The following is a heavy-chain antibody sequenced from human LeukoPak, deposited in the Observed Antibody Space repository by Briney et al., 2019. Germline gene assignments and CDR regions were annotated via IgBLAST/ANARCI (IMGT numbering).Heavy chain of an antibody. CDR3: ARGGHYYGSGSFRDINWCDP. CDR2: IYSGGST. J-gene: IGHJ5*02. Sequence: GGSLRLSCAASGFTVSSNYMSWVRQAPGKGLEWVSDIYSGGSTYYADSVKGRFTISRHNSKNTLYLQMNSLRAEDTAVYYCARGGHYYGSGSFRDINWCDPWGQGTVVSVSS. CDR1: GFTVSSNY. D-gene: IGHD3-10*01. V-gene: IGHV3-53*04.